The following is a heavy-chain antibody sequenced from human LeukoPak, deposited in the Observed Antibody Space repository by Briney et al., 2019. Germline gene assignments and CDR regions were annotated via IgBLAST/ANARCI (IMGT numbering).Heavy chain of an antibody. Sequence: GGSLRLSCAASGFTFSSYAMSWVRQAPGKGLEWVSAISGSGGSTYYADSVKGRFTISRDNSKNTLYLQMNSLRAEDTAVYYCAKISLYYDFWSGYYTPAGKDYWGQGTLVTVSS. CDR3: AKISLYYDFWSGYYTPAGKDY. V-gene: IGHV3-23*01. J-gene: IGHJ4*02. CDR1: GFTFSSYA. D-gene: IGHD3-3*01. CDR2: ISGSGGST.